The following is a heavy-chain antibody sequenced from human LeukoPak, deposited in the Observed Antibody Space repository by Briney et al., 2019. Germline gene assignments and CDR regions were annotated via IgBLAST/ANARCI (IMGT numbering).Heavy chain of an antibody. D-gene: IGHD5-18*01. CDR1: GYTFTGYY. Sequence: ASVKVSCKASGYTFTGYYMHWVRQAPGQGLEWMGWINPNSGGTNYAQKFQGRVTMTRDTSINTAYMELSRLRSDDTAVYYCAREADTAMVIDYWGQGTLVTVSS. V-gene: IGHV1-2*02. CDR3: AREADTAMVIDY. CDR2: INPNSGGT. J-gene: IGHJ4*02.